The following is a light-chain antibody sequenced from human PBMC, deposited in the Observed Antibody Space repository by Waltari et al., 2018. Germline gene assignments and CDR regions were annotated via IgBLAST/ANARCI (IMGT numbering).Light chain of an antibody. Sequence: QSALTQPPSASGPPGQPLTIPCTGSSRDVGNYNYAPWYPQHPGKAPKPMIYEVTKRPSGVPDRFSGSKSGNTASLTVSGLQAEDEADYYCSSYAGSNNLMFGGGTKVTVL. CDR2: EVT. CDR1: SRDVGNYNY. J-gene: IGLJ3*02. V-gene: IGLV2-8*01. CDR3: SSYAGSNNLM.